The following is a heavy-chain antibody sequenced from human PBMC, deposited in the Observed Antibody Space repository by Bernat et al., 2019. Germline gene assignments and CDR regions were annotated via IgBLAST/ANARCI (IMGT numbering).Heavy chain of an antibody. J-gene: IGHJ2*01. CDR3: ERTYDILTGGYFDL. V-gene: IGHV4-31*01. CDR1: GGSISSGGYY. D-gene: IGHD3-9*01. Sequence: QVQLQESGPGLVKPSQTLSLTCTVSGGSISSGGYYLSWIRQHPGKGLEWIVYIYYSGSTYYNPSLKSLFTISVDTSKNQFSLKLSSVTAADTAVYYCERTYDILTGGYFDLWGRGTLVTVSS. CDR2: IYYSGST.